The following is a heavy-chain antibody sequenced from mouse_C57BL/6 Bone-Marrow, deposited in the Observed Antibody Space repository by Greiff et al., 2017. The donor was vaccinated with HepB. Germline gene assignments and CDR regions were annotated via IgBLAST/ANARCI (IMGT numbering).Heavy chain of an antibody. J-gene: IGHJ4*01. CDR2: IFPGSGST. D-gene: IGHD1-1*01. V-gene: IGHV1-75*01. CDR3: ARLYGSSYVFLYYYAMDY. CDR1: GYTFTDYY. Sequence: QVQLQQSGPELVKPGASVKISCKASGYTFTDYYINWVKQRPGQGLEWIGWIFPGSGSTYYNEKFKGKATLTVDKSSSTAYMLLSSLTSEDSAVYFCARLYGSSYVFLYYYAMDYWGQGTSVTVSS.